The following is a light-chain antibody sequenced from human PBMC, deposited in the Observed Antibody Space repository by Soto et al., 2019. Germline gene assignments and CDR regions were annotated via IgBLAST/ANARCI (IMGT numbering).Light chain of an antibody. CDR3: MQALETPLT. Sequence: DIVMTQSPLFLSVTPGEPASISCRSSQSLLHDNGFNFLNWYLQKPGQSPQLLISLGSSRASGVPDRSSGSASGRDFTLLISRVEAEDVGVFYCMQALETPLTFGGGTKVEIK. CDR1: QSLLHDNGFNF. V-gene: IGKV2-28*01. J-gene: IGKJ4*01. CDR2: LGS.